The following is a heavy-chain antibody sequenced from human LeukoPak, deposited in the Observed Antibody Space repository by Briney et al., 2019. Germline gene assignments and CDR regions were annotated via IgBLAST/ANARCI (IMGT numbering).Heavy chain of an antibody. CDR2: INHSGST. V-gene: IGHV4-34*01. J-gene: IGHJ6*02. CDR3: ARNPHLGDTAMPLEVPHDYYYYGMDV. Sequence: SETLSLTCAVYGGSFSGYYWSWIRQPPGKGLERIGEINHSGSTNYNPSLKSRVTISVDTSKNQFSLKLSSVTAADTAVYYCARNPHLGDTAMPLEVPHDYYYYGMDVWGQGTTVTVSS. D-gene: IGHD5-18*01. CDR1: GGSFSGYY.